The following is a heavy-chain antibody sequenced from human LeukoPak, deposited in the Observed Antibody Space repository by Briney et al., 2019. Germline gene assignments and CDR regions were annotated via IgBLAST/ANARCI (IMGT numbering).Heavy chain of an antibody. Sequence: GGSLRLSCAASGFTFSSYAMTWVRQAPGKGLEWVSTISSSGYSTYYADSVKGRFTISRDNSKSTLSLQMNSLRAEDTAIYYCATYRQVLLPFESWGQGTLVTVSS. CDR3: ATYRQVLLPFES. V-gene: IGHV3-23*01. CDR2: ISSSGYST. D-gene: IGHD2-8*02. J-gene: IGHJ4*02. CDR1: GFTFSSYA.